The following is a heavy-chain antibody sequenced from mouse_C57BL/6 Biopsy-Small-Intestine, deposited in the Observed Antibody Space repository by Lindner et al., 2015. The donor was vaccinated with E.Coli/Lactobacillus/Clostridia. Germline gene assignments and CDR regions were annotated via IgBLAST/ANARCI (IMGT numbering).Heavy chain of an antibody. V-gene: IGHV1-63*01. J-gene: IGHJ2*01. CDR3: ARSSYDYFDY. CDR1: GYTFINYG. D-gene: IGHD1-1*01. Sequence: VQLQESGAELARPGASVKLSCKASGYTFINYGISWMKQRPGHGLEWIGDIYPGGGYTNYNEKFKGKATLTADKSSSTAYMQFSSPTSEDSAIYYCARSSYDYFDYWGQGTTLTVSS. CDR2: IYPGGGYT.